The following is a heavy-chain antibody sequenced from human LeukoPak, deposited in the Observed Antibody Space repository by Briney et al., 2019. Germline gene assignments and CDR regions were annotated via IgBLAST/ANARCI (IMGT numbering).Heavy chain of an antibody. J-gene: IGHJ3*01. D-gene: IGHD6-13*01. CDR1: GGTFINYA. V-gene: IGHV1-69*05. Sequence: SVKVSCKTSGGTFINYAISWVRQARGQGGEWGGRIIPILSTSHSPQKFQSPLTVTTDEFTGTAYMQLSTLRSEDTAVYYCATDLADATYAFDLWGQGTLVTVSS. CDR2: IIPILSTS. CDR3: ATDLADATYAFDL.